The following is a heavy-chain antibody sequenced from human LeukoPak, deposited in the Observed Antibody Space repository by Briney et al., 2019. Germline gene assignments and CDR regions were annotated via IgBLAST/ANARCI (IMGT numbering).Heavy chain of an antibody. Sequence: LAAALRISCKGSGGSFTSYWINCLRQMPGKDREWMGRIDPSDSYTTYSPSFQGHVTISVDKSISTAYLQWSSLRASDTAMYYCARPSGYDLAYWGQGTLVTVSS. V-gene: IGHV5-10-1*01. CDR3: ARPSGYDLAY. CDR2: IDPSDSYT. CDR1: GGSFTSYW. D-gene: IGHD5-12*01. J-gene: IGHJ4*02.